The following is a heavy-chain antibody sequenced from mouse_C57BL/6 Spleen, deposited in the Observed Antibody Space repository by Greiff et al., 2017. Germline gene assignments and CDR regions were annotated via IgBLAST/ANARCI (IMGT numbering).Heavy chain of an antibody. CDR1: GFTFSSYA. D-gene: IGHD1-1*01. Sequence: EVQGVESGGGLVKPGGSLKLSCAASGFTFSSYAMSWVRQTPEKRLQWVATISDGGSYTYYPDNVKGRFTISRDNAKNNLYLQMSHLKSEDTAMYYCARVGYYYGSSSHYFDYWGQGTTLTVSS. CDR2: ISDGGSYT. CDR3: ARVGYYYGSSSHYFDY. V-gene: IGHV5-4*01. J-gene: IGHJ2*01.